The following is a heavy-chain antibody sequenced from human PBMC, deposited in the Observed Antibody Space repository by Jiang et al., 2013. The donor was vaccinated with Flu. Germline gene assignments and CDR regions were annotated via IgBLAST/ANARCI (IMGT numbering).Heavy chain of an antibody. CDR3: ARRGSLSVSGTDWLDP. J-gene: IGHJ5*02. D-gene: IGHD6-19*01. V-gene: IGHV5-51*01. CDR1: GYTFAAYW. CDR2: VYAADSDT. Sequence: VQLVESGAEVKKPGESLKISCKASGYTFAAYWIAWVRQMPGEGLEWMGIVYAADSDTRYSPSFQGQVTMSVDKSINTAYLQWTSLKASDTAMYYCARRGSLSVSGTDWLDPWGQGTLVTVSS.